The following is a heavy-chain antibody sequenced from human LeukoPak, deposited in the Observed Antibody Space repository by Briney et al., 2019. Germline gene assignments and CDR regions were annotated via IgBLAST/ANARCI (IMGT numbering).Heavy chain of an antibody. CDR1: GYTFTSYY. Sequence: ASVKVSCKASGYTFTSYYMHWVRQAPGQGLEWMGWINPNSGGTNYAQKFQGRVTMTRDTSISTAYMELSRLRSDDTAVYYCARDMVVSGWLQPFDYWGQGTLVTVSS. CDR2: INPNSGGT. CDR3: ARDMVVSGWLQPFDY. V-gene: IGHV1-2*02. D-gene: IGHD5-24*01. J-gene: IGHJ4*02.